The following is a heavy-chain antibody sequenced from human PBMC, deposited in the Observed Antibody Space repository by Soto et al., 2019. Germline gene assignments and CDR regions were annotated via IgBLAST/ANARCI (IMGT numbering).Heavy chain of an antibody. Sequence: SETLSLTCAVYGGSFSGYYRSWIRQPPGKGLEWIGEINHSGSTNYNPSLKSRVTISVDTSKNQFSLKLSSVTAADTAVYYCTRGGLRYFDWPTPNYWGQGTLVTVSS. D-gene: IGHD3-9*01. V-gene: IGHV4-34*01. J-gene: IGHJ4*02. CDR2: INHSGST. CDR3: TRGGLRYFDWPTPNY. CDR1: GGSFSGYY.